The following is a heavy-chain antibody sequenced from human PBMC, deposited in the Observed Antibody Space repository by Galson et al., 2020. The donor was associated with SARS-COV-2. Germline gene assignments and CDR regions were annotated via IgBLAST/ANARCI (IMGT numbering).Heavy chain of an antibody. V-gene: IGHV4-34*01. CDR2: IDHTEFQ. D-gene: IGHD3-10*01. CDR1: GGSFTDYS. Sequence: SETLSLTCAVFGGSFTDYSWTWIRQFPGKGLEWIGEIDHTEFQKSDASLESRVDFSIDTSRKQFSLKLTSVTVADTAVYYCARKAGTRGGNFDQWSQGTLVTVSS. CDR3: ARKAGTRGGNFDQ. J-gene: IGHJ4*02.